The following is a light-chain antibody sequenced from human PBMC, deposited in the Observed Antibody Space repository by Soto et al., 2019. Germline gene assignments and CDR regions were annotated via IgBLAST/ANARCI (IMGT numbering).Light chain of an antibody. CDR1: QSVSSN. V-gene: IGKV3-11*01. J-gene: IGKJ5*01. Sequence: EIVLTQSPATLSLSPGERATLSCRASQSVSSNLAWYQQKPGQAPRLLIYDASNRATGIPARFSGSGSGTDFTLTISRLEPEDFAVYYCQRGDTFGQGTRPEIK. CDR2: DAS. CDR3: QRGDT.